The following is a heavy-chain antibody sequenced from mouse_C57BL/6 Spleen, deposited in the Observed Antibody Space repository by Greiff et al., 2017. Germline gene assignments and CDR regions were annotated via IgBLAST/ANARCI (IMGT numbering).Heavy chain of an antibody. CDR3: ARQDYGSSVYAMDY. J-gene: IGHJ4*01. V-gene: IGHV5-17*01. CDR2: ISSGSSTI. CDR1: GFTFSDYG. D-gene: IGHD1-1*01. Sequence: EVKLMESGGGLVKPGGSLKLSCAASGFTFSDYGMHWVRQAPEKGLEWVAYISSGSSTIYYADTVKGRFTISRDNAKNTLFLQMTSLRSADTAMYYCARQDYGSSVYAMDYWGQGASVTVSS.